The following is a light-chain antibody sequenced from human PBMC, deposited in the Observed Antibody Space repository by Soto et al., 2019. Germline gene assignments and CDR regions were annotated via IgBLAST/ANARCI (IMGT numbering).Light chain of an antibody. CDR2: AAS. Sequence: DIQMTQSPSSLSASVGGRVATSCRASQNISNYLNWYQQKPGKAPKVLIYAASSLQSGVPSRFSGSGSGTEFTLTISSLQPDDFATYYCQQYNSYQGTFGQGTKV. J-gene: IGKJ1*01. CDR1: QNISNY. CDR3: QQYNSYQGT. V-gene: IGKV1-16*01.